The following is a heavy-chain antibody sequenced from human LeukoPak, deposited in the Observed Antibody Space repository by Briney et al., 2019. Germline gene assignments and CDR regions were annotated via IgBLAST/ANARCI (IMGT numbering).Heavy chain of an antibody. CDR3: ARGSRYSRGWYDY. Sequence: GGSLRLSCAASGFTFSSYSMNWVRQAPGKGLEWVSSISSSSSYIYYADSVKGRFTISRDNAKNSLYLKMNSLRAEDTAVYYCARGSRYSRGWYDYWGREPWSPSPQ. CDR2: ISSSSSYI. V-gene: IGHV3-21*01. D-gene: IGHD6-19*01. CDR1: GFTFSSYS. J-gene: IGHJ4*02.